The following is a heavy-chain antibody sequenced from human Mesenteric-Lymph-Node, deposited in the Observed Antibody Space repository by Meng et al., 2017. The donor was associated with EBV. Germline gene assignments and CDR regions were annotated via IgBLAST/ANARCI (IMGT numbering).Heavy chain of an antibody. V-gene: IGHV4-39*07. D-gene: IGHD6-13*01. Sequence: QVQLQPWGAGLLKPSETLALTGTVAGGSISSSSYYRGWIRQPPGKGLEWIGSIYYSGSTYYNPSLKSRVTISVDKSKNQFSLKLSSVTAADTAVYYCARDRGIAAADYWGQGTLVTVSS. CDR2: IYYSGST. J-gene: IGHJ4*02. CDR1: GGSISSSSYY. CDR3: ARDRGIAAADY.